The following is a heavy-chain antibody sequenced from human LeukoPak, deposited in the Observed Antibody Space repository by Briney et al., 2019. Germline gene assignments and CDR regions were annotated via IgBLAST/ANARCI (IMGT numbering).Heavy chain of an antibody. Sequence: SETLSLTCTVSGGSISSSSYYWGWIRQPPGKGLEWIGSIYYSGSTYYNPSLKSRVTISVDTSKNQFSLKLSSVTAADTAVYYCARAYCTNGVCPRIDYGGQGTLVTVSS. CDR3: ARAYCTNGVCPRIDY. J-gene: IGHJ4*02. D-gene: IGHD2-8*01. CDR1: GGSISSSSYY. V-gene: IGHV4-39*01. CDR2: IYYSGST.